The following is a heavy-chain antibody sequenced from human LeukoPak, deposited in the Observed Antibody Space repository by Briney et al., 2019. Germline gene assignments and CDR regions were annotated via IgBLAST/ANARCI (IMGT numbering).Heavy chain of an antibody. CDR1: GFTFSDHY. J-gene: IGHJ4*02. Sequence: PGGSLRLSCAVSGFTFSDHYMDWVRQAPGRGLERVGRTRNKTKSYSTEYAASVKGRFTISRDDSKNSLYLQMNSLKTEDTAVYYCGRGLADWGQGTLVTVSS. CDR2: TRNKTKSYST. V-gene: IGHV3-72*01. CDR3: GRGLAD.